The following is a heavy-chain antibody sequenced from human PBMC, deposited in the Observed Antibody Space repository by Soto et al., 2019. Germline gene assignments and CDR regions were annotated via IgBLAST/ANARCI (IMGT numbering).Heavy chain of an antibody. CDR2: INHSGST. J-gene: IGHJ4*02. D-gene: IGHD5-12*01. CDR3: ARRRGYGSPFDY. CDR1: GGSFSGYY. Sequence: SETLSLTCAVYGGSFSGYYWSWIRQPPGKGLEWIGEINHSGSTNYNPSLKSRVTISVDTSKNQFSLKLSSVTAADTAVYYCARRRGYGSPFDYWGQGTLVTVSS. V-gene: IGHV4-34*01.